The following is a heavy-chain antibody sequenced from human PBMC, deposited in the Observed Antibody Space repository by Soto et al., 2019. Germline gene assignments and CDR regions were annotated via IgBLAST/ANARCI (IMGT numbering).Heavy chain of an antibody. CDR2: IIPIFGTA. CDR3: ARDHCGGDCYSGGPYFDY. J-gene: IGHJ4*02. D-gene: IGHD2-21*02. CDR1: GGTFSSYA. Sequence: QVQLVQSGAEVKKPGSSVKVSCKASGGTFSSYAISWVRQAPGQGLEWMGGIIPIFGTANYAQKFQGRVTITADESTSTAYMELSSLRSEDTAVYYCARDHCGGDCYSGGPYFDYWGQGTLVTVSP. V-gene: IGHV1-69*01.